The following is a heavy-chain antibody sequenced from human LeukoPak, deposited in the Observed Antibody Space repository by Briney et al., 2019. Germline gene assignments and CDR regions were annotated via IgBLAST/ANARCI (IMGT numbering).Heavy chain of an antibody. CDR2: INAISGGT. Sequence: ASLKVSCKASGYTFTGYYMHWVRQAPGQGLEWMGWINAISGGTNYAQKFQGRVTMTMDTSSSTAYMELGRLRSDHTAVYYCARVPRRGGSNWFDPWGQGTLVTVSS. V-gene: IGHV1-2*02. D-gene: IGHD2-15*01. J-gene: IGHJ5*02. CDR1: GYTFTGYY. CDR3: ARVPRRGGSNWFDP.